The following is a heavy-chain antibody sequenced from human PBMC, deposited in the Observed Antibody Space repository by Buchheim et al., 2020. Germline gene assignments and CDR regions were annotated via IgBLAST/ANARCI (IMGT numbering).Heavy chain of an antibody. D-gene: IGHD3-16*01. CDR1: GSSITSDY. J-gene: IGHJ3*02. CDR3: ARGSYVRAFDI. Sequence: QVQLQESGPGLLKPSETLSLTCTVSGSSITSDYWSWIRQPPGKGLDWIGYIHYSGSTNHNPALRSRVTMSVDTSKNQFSLNLSSVTAADTAVYFCARGSYVRAFDIWGPGT. CDR2: IHYSGST. V-gene: IGHV4-59*13.